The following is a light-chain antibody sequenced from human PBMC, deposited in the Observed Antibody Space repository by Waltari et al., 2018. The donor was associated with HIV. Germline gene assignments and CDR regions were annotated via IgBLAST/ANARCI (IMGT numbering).Light chain of an antibody. CDR3: TSYAGRDNLV. Sequence: QSALTQPPSASGSPGQSATISSTGTSSDVGDNDYVSWYQQHPGKAPKVMIYEVSKRPSGVPDRISGSKSGNTASLTVSGLQAEDEADYFCTSYAGRDNLVFGGGTKLTV. CDR1: SSDVGDNDY. J-gene: IGLJ2*01. V-gene: IGLV2-8*01. CDR2: EVS.